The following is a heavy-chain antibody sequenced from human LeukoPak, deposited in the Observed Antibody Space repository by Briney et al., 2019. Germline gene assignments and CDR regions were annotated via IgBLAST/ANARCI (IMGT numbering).Heavy chain of an antibody. Sequence: GASVKVSCKASGYTFTSYGISWLRQATGQGLEWAGWISAYDSNTDYAQKFQGRVSMTTDTSTSTAYMELRSLRSDDTAVYYCARDLCTNATCPLFDYWGQGTLVTVSS. CDR3: ARDLCTNATCPLFDY. D-gene: IGHD2-8*01. CDR2: ISAYDSNT. CDR1: GYTFTSYG. V-gene: IGHV1-18*04. J-gene: IGHJ4*02.